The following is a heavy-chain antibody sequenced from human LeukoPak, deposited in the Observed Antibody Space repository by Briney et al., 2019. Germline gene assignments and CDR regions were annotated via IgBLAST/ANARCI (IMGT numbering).Heavy chain of an antibody. D-gene: IGHD3-10*01. V-gene: IGHV3-30*18. CDR2: ISYDGSNK. J-gene: IGHJ4*02. CDR1: GFTFSSYG. Sequence: GRSLRLSCAASGFTFSSYGMHWVRQAPGKGLEWVAVISYDGSNKYYADSVKGRFTISRDNSKNTLYLQMNSLRAEDTAVYYCAKAGGSGIDYWGQGTLVAVSS. CDR3: AKAGGSGIDY.